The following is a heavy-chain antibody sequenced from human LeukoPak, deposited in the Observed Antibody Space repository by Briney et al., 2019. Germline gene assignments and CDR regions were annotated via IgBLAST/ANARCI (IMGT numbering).Heavy chain of an antibody. CDR2: INPGGST. D-gene: IGHD1-26*01. CDR1: GLTVSSNY. V-gene: IGHV3-53*01. CDR3: ARAGVSGILRGAFDI. J-gene: IGHJ3*02. Sequence: AVSLRLSCAASGLTVSSNYMTWVRQAPGKGLEWVSLINPGGSTFYADSVKGRSTISRDNFRNTLYLQVNSLRAEDTAVYYCARAGVSGILRGAFDIWGQGTMVTVSS.